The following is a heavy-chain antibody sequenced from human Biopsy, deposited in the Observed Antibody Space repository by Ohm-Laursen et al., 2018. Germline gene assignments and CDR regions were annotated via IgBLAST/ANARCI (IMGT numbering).Heavy chain of an antibody. Sequence: GASVKVSCKASGGPSTNYAFSWVRQAPGQGLEWVGRIVPILGHLNYAQRFQGRVSITADKSTSYVYMELSRLTSGDTAAYYCAADADGYYTEFDYWGPGTLVTVSS. CDR3: AADADGYYTEFDY. CDR1: GGPSTNYA. CDR2: IVPILGHL. D-gene: IGHD3-3*01. V-gene: IGHV1-69*04. J-gene: IGHJ4*02.